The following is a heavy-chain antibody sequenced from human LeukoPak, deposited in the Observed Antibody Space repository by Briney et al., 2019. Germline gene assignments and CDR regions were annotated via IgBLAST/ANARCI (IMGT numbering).Heavy chain of an antibody. CDR1: GGSISSSSYY. V-gene: IGHV4-39*01. CDR2: IYYSGST. CDR3: ARGYPGGRGYSYGYLAYYFDY. J-gene: IGHJ4*02. D-gene: IGHD5-18*01. Sequence: SETLSLTCTVSGGSISSSSYYWGWIRQPPGKGLEWIGSIYYSGSTYYNPSLKSRVTISVDTSKNQFSLKLSSVTAADTAVYYCARGYPGGRGYSYGYLAYYFDYWGQGTLVTVSS.